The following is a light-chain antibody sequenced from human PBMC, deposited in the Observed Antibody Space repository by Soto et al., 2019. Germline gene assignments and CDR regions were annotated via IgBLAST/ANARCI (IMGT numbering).Light chain of an antibody. J-gene: IGKJ3*01. CDR3: QQYGSSPVFT. V-gene: IGKV3-20*01. Sequence: EIVLTQSPGTLSLSPGERATLSCRASQSVSSSYLAWYQQKPGQAPRLLIYGASSRATGIPDRFSGSGSGTDLTLTISRLEPEDFAVYYCQQYGSSPVFTFCPGTKVDIK. CDR2: GAS. CDR1: QSVSSSY.